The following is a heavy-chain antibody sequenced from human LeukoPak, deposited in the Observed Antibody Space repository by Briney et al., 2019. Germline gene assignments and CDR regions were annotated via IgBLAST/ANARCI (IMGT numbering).Heavy chain of an antibody. D-gene: IGHD3-10*01. CDR1: GFAFRTYG. V-gene: IGHV3-30*03. Sequence: GGSLRLSCSTSGFAFRTYGMHWVRQAPGKGLEWVAVISSNGDYKYYSDSVKGRFSISRDNSKNTLFLQMNGLTSADTAVYYCARPSITMVRGVIEHWGQGTLVTVSS. CDR2: ISSNGDYK. J-gene: IGHJ5*02. CDR3: ARPSITMVRGVIEH.